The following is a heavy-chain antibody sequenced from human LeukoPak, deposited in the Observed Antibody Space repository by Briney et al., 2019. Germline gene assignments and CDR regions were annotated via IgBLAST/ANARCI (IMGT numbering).Heavy chain of an antibody. V-gene: IGHV1-18*01. CDR2: ISAYNGNT. Sequence: ASVKVSCKASGYTFTSYGISWVRQAPGQGLEWMGWISAYNGNTNYAQKLRGRVTMTTDTSTSTAYMELRSLRSDDTAVYYCARWFGELWDYYYGMDVWGQGTTVTVSS. CDR3: ARWFGELWDYYYGMDV. J-gene: IGHJ6*02. D-gene: IGHD3-10*01. CDR1: GYTFTSYG.